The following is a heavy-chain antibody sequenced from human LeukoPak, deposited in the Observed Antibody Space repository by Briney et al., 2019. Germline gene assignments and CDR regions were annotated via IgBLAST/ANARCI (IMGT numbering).Heavy chain of an antibody. Sequence: QPGGSLRLSCAASGFTFSTYEMNWVCQAPGKGLEWVSYISSSSSTIYYADSVKGRFTISRDNAKNSLYLQMNSLRDEDTAVYYCARCPPLYCSGGSCYPDYYYYGMDVWGQGTTVTVSS. J-gene: IGHJ6*02. V-gene: IGHV3-48*02. D-gene: IGHD2-15*01. CDR3: ARCPPLYCSGGSCYPDYYYYGMDV. CDR2: ISSSSSTI. CDR1: GFTFSTYE.